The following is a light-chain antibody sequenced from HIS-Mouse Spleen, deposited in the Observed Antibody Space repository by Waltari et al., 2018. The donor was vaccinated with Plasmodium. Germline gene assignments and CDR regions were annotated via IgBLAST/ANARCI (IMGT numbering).Light chain of an antibody. J-gene: IGLJ2*01. V-gene: IGLV3-1*01. CDR1: KLGDKY. CDR2: QDS. CDR3: QAWDSSTAWV. Sequence: SYELTQPPSVSVSPGQTANITCSGDKLGDKYACWYQQKPGQSPVLVIYQDSKRPSGIPGRFSGSNSGNTATLTISGTQAMDEADYYCQAWDSSTAWVFGGGTKLTVL.